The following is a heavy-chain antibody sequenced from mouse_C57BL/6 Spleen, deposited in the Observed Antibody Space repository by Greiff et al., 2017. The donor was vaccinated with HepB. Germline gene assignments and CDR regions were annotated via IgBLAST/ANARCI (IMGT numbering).Heavy chain of an antibody. V-gene: IGHV1-52*01. CDR1: GYTFTSYW. CDR3: ARFFDYAMDY. Sequence: QVQLKQPGAELVRPGSSVKLSCKASGYTFTSYWMHWVKQRPIQGLEWIGNIDPSDSETHYNQKFKDKATLTVDKSSSTAYMQLSSLTSEDSAVYYCARFFDYAMDYWGQGTSVTVSS. J-gene: IGHJ4*01. CDR2: IDPSDSET.